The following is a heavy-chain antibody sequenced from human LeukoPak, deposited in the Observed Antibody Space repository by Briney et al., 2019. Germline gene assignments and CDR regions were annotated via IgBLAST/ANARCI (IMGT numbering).Heavy chain of an antibody. D-gene: IGHD3-22*01. J-gene: IGHJ4*02. V-gene: IGHV3-30-3*01. CDR3: ARDNYNYYDSSGYYDY. CDR1: GFTFSSYA. Sequence: QTGGSLRLSCAASGFTFSSYAMHWVRQAPGKGLEWVAVISYDGSNKYYADSVKGRFTISRDNSKNTLYLQMNSLRAEDTAVYYCARDNYNYYDSSGYYDYWGQGTLVTVSS. CDR2: ISYDGSNK.